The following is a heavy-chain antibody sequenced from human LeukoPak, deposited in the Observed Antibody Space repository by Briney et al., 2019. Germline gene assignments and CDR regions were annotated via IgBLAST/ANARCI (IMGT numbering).Heavy chain of an antibody. Sequence: GGSLRLSCAASGFTFSSYTMNWVRQAPGKGLEWVAYISATGNTIYYADSVKGRFTISRDNAKNSLYLEMNSLRAEDTAVYYCATYINWVAGDVWGQGTTVIVSS. CDR2: ISATGNTI. J-gene: IGHJ6*02. CDR1: GFTFSSYT. V-gene: IGHV3-48*04. CDR3: ATYINWVAGDV. D-gene: IGHD1-1*01.